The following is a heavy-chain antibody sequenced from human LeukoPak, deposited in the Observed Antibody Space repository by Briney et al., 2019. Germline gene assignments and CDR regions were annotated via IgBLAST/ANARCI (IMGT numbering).Heavy chain of an antibody. CDR1: GGSINSYY. CDR3: ARGGEYYDILTGYYYFDY. Sequence: SETLSLTCTVFGGSINSYYWSWIRQPPGKGLEWIGYIYYSGSTNYNPSLKSRVTISVDTSKNQFSLKLSSVTAAGTAVYYCARGGEYYDILTGYYYFDYWGQGTLVTVSS. J-gene: IGHJ4*02. CDR2: IYYSGST. D-gene: IGHD3-9*01. V-gene: IGHV4-59*13.